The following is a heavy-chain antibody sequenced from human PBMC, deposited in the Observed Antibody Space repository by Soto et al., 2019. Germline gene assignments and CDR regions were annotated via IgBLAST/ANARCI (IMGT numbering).Heavy chain of an antibody. J-gene: IGHJ4*02. CDR1: GGTFSSYA. V-gene: IGHV1-69*13. CDR3: ARVGSPYYYDSSGYFSDSFDY. CDR2: IIPIFGTA. D-gene: IGHD3-22*01. Sequence: GASVKVSCKASGGTFSSYAISWVRQAPGQGLEWMGGIIPIFGTANYAQKFQGRVTITADESTSTAYMELSSLRSEDTAVYYCARVGSPYYYDSSGYFSDSFDYWGQGTLVTVSS.